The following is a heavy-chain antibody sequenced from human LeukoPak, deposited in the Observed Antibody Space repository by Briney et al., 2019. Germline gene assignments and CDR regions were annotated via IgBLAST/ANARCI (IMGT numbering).Heavy chain of an antibody. Sequence: SETLSLTCTVSGGSISRYYWTWIRQPPGKGLEWIGSIYYSGSTYYNPSLKSRVTISVDTSKNQFSLKLSSVTAADTAVYYCARDGAYSSGWDFFYYYMDVWGQGTTVTVSS. V-gene: IGHV4-39*07. CDR1: GGSISRYY. CDR3: ARDGAYSSGWDFFYYYMDV. D-gene: IGHD6-19*01. CDR2: IYYSGST. J-gene: IGHJ6*02.